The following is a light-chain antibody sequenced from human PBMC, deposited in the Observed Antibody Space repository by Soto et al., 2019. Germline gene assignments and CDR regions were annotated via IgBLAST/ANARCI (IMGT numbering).Light chain of an antibody. CDR2: DAS. J-gene: IGKJ5*01. CDR1: QSVDNY. Sequence: ETVLTQSPATLSLSPGERATLSCRASQSVDNYLLWYQQKPGQAPRLLIYDASNRAPGIPARFSGSGSGTDFTLTISSLEPEDFAIYYCQQRKSWPPITFVQGTRLEI. CDR3: QQRKSWPPIT. V-gene: IGKV3-11*01.